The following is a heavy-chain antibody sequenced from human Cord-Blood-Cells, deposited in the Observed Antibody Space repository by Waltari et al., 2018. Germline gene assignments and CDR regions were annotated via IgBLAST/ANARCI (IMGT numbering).Heavy chain of an antibody. CDR1: GFTFSSYA. J-gene: IGHJ4*02. CDR3: ARYYSTITIFDY. CDR2: ISYDGSNK. D-gene: IGHD6-13*01. V-gene: IGHV3-30-3*01. Sequence: QVQLVESGGGVVQPGRSLRLSFSASGFTFSSYAMPWVRQAPGKGLEWVAVISYDGSNKYYADSVKGRFTISRDNSKNTLYLQMNSLRAEDTAVYYCARYYSTITIFDYWGQGTLVTVSS.